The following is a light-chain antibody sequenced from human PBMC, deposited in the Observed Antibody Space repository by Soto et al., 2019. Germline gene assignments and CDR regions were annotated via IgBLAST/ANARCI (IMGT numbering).Light chain of an antibody. Sequence: QSALTQPASVSGSPGQSITISCTGSSSDVGDYNYVSWYQQHHPGKAPKLMIYDVSNRPSGVSNRFSGSKSGNTASLTISGLQAEDEADYYCSSYTTSSTVVFGGGTKLTVL. V-gene: IGLV2-14*03. CDR3: SSYTTSSTVV. CDR2: DVS. CDR1: SSDVGDYNY. J-gene: IGLJ2*01.